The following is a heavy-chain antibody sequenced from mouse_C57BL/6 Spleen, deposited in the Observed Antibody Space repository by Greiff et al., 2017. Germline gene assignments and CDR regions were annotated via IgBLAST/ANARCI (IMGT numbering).Heavy chain of an antibody. D-gene: IGHD1-1*02. V-gene: IGHV5-16*01. CDR3: ARDGDGSWYFDV. Sequence: EVNVVESEGGLVQPGSSMKLSCTASGFTFSDYYMAWVRQVPEKGLEWVANINYDGSSTYYLDSLKSRFIISRDNAKNILYLQMSSLKSEDTATXYCARDGDGSWYFDVWGTGTTVTVSS. CDR2: INYDGSST. J-gene: IGHJ1*03. CDR1: GFTFSDYY.